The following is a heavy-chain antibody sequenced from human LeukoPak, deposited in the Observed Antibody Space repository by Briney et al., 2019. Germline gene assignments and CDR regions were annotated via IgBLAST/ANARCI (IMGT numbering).Heavy chain of an antibody. CDR1: GFTFSGYE. CDR2: ISSSGSTI. Sequence: GGSLRLSCAASGFTFSGYEMNWVRQAPGKGLEWVSYISSSGSTIYYADSVKGRLTISRDNAKNSLYLQMNSLRAEDTAVYYCAELSITMIGGVWGKGTTVTISS. J-gene: IGHJ6*04. V-gene: IGHV3-48*03. CDR3: AELSITMIGGV. D-gene: IGHD3-10*02.